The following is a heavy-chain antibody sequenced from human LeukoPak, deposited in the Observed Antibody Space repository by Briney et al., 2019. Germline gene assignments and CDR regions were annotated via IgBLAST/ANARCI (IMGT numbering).Heavy chain of an antibody. V-gene: IGHV3-23*01. Sequence: QTGGSLRLSCAASGFTFSSYAMTWVRQAPGKGLKWVSTIGDSASVTHYADSVEGRFTISRDNSKNTLYLQMNSLRAEDAAVYYCAKDKGFRIGASDYWGQGTLVTVSS. J-gene: IGHJ4*02. D-gene: IGHD3-10*01. CDR2: IGDSASVT. CDR1: GFTFSSYA. CDR3: AKDKGFRIGASDY.